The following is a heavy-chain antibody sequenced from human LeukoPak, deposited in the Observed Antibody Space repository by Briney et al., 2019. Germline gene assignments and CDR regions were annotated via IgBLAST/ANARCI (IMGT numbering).Heavy chain of an antibody. CDR1: GGSISSYY. V-gene: IGHV4-59*01. J-gene: IGHJ3*02. CDR2: IYYSGST. CDR3: ARVVVVPAAMGAFDI. Sequence: SETLSLTCTVSGGSISSYYWSWIRQPPGKGLEWIGYIYYSGSTNYNPSLKSRVTISVDTSKNQFSLKLSSVTAADTAVYYCARVVVVPAAMGAFDIWGQGTMVTVSS. D-gene: IGHD2-2*01.